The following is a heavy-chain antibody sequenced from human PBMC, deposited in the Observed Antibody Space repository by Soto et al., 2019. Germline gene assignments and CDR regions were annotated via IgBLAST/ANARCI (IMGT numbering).Heavy chain of an antibody. CDR2: ISYSGST. D-gene: IGHD3-22*01. CDR3: AREDYDSSGAPFFDY. Sequence: TSETLSLTCTVSGGSINSYSWSWIRQPPGKGLEWIGAISYSGSTNYNPSLKSRVTISIDTSKNQFSLKLSSVTPADTAVYFCAREDYDSSGAPFFDYWGQGTLVTVSS. V-gene: IGHV4-59*01. J-gene: IGHJ4*02. CDR1: GGSINSYS.